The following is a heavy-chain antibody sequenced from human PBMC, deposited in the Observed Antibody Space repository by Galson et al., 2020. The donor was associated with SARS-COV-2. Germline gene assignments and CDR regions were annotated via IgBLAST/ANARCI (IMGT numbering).Heavy chain of an antibody. V-gene: IGHV1-69*05. Sequence: ASVKVSCKASGGTFSSYAISWVRQAPGQGLEWMGGIIPIFGTANYAQKFQGRVTITTDESTSTAYMELSSLRSEDTAVYYCARLNYYDSSGYLSDDYIDVWGKGTTVTVSS. CDR3: ARLNYYDSSGYLSDDYIDV. CDR1: GGTFSSYA. D-gene: IGHD3-22*01. CDR2: IIPIFGTA. J-gene: IGHJ6*03.